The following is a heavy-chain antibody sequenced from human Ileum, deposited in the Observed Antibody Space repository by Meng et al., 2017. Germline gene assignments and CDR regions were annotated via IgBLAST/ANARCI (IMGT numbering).Heavy chain of an antibody. CDR3: ARSGPTDY. CDR1: GFTSSNYS. CDR2: IKQDGSEM. D-gene: IGHD6-25*01. J-gene: IGHJ4*02. V-gene: IGHV3-7*01. Sequence: GASLMISCAASGFTSSNYSMSWVRPAPGKGLGGVAKIKQDGSEMYYMDSVKGRFTISRDNVKNSLYLQMNSLRAEDTAVYYCARSGPTDYWGQGTLVTVSS.